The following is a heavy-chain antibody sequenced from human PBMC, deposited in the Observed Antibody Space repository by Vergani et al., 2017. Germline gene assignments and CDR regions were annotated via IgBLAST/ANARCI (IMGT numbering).Heavy chain of an antibody. V-gene: IGHV3-21*01. CDR2: ISSSSSYI. J-gene: IGHJ3*01. Sequence: EVQLVGSGGGLVKPGGSLRLSCAASGFTFSSYSMIWVRQAPGKGLEWVSSISSSSSYIDYADSVKGRFTISRDNGKNSLYLQMNSLRAEDTAVYYCARGEITSYDILTGYLPHAFDFWGQGTMVTVSS. CDR1: GFTFSSYS. CDR3: ARGEITSYDILTGYLPHAFDF. D-gene: IGHD3-9*01.